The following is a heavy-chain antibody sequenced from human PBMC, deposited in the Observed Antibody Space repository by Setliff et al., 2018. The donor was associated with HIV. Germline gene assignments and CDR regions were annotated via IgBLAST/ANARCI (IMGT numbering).Heavy chain of an antibody. CDR3: WSGYTSGR. V-gene: IGHV3-7*01. D-gene: IGHD6-19*01. CDR2: ISNDGGRE. J-gene: IGHJ4*02. CDR1: GFTFTNYW. Sequence: GGSLRLSCAASGFTFTNYWMAWIRQASGRGLEWAAIISNDGGREYYVDSVKGRFTISRDNAKSSLYLQMDSPRVEDTSVYYCWSGYTSGRWGQGTLVTVSS.